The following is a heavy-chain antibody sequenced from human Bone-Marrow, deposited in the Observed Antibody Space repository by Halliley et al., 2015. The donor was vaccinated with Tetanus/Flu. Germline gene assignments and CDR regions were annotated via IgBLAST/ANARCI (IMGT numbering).Heavy chain of an antibody. CDR3: ARRGYYYGMDV. CDR2: ISIRGDYI. J-gene: IGHJ6*02. D-gene: IGHD3-16*01. V-gene: IGHV3-21*01. Sequence: GLEWVSFISIRGDYIYYADSVKGRFTISRDTAKNSLYLQMNTLRVEDTAVYYCARRGYYYGMDVWGQGTTVTVSS.